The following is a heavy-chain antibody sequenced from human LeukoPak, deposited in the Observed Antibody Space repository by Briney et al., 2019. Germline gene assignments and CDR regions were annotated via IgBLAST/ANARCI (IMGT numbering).Heavy chain of an antibody. Sequence: GGSLRLSCEASGITFSGSAMHWVRQAPGKGLEWVGRIRRNRDNYATAYAASVKGRFTISRDDLKDTAYLQMSSLKTEDTAVYYCTRRFGVNSWWFDPWGQGTLVTVSS. CDR3: TRRFGVNSWWFDP. CDR1: GITFSGSA. D-gene: IGHD3-10*01. CDR2: IRRNRDNYAT. J-gene: IGHJ5*02. V-gene: IGHV3-73*01.